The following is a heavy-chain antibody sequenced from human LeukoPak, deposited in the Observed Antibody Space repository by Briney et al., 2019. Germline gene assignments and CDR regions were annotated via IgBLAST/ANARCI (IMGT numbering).Heavy chain of an antibody. Sequence: GGSLRLSCTSYGFTFREFAVSWIRQAPGKGLEWIGFIRSSIYGGTPKAAASVKGRFIFSRDDSKGVAYLRMNSLKTDDTAVYYCSREWGNGNDLRPDSWGQGTLVTVSS. V-gene: IGHV3-49*03. CDR1: GFTFREFA. CDR3: SREWGNGNDLRPDS. J-gene: IGHJ4*02. D-gene: IGHD1-1*01. CDR2: IRSSIYGGTP.